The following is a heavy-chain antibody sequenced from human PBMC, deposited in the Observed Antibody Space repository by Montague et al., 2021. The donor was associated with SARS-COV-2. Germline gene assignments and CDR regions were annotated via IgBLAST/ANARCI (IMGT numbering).Heavy chain of an antibody. D-gene: IGHD3-3*01. Sequence: SETLSLTCTVSGGSISPYYWSWIRQSPGKGLECIGYTSYSGSTDYNPSLKSRVTISIDTSKNQFSLKLSSVTAADTAVYYCARWGEYYDSPYYYYAMGVWGPGTTVTVSS. J-gene: IGHJ6*02. CDR2: TSYSGST. V-gene: IGHV4-59*12. CDR1: GGSISPYY. CDR3: ARWGEYYDSPYYYYAMGV.